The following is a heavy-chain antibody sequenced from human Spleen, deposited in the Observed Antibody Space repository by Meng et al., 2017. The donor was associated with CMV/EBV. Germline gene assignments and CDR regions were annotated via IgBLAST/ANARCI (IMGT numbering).Heavy chain of an antibody. Sequence: EVELVESXXGLVQXGGSLRLSCEVSGFTVRTHWMLWVRQVPGKGLEWLSRIDNDDGRSTSYADSVKGRFTISRDNAKNTLYLQMNSLRAEDTAVYYCARRTGELDYWGQGTLVTVSS. V-gene: IGHV3-74*01. CDR1: GFTVRTHW. D-gene: IGHD7-27*01. CDR3: ARRTGELDY. J-gene: IGHJ4*02. CDR2: IDNDDGRST.